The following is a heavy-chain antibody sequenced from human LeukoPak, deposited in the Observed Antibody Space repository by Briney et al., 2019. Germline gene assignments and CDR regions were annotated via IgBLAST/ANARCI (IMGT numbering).Heavy chain of an antibody. CDR1: GYTFTSYD. CDR2: MNPKSGNT. Sequence: ASVKVSCKASGYTFTSYDINWVRQATGHGLEWMGWMNPKSGNTGYAQKFQGRVTITRNTSISTAYMEVSSLRYEDTAVYYCARRAVDNSYYYYMDVWGKGTTVTVSS. D-gene: IGHD6-19*01. V-gene: IGHV1-8*03. J-gene: IGHJ6*03. CDR3: ARRAVDNSYYYYMDV.